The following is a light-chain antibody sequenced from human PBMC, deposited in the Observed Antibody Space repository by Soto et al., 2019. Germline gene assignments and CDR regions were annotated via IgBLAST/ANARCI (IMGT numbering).Light chain of an antibody. CDR3: QQYGGSPRT. Sequence: EIVLTQSPGTLSLSPGERATLSCRASQSVSSSSLAWYQQKRGQAPRLLIHGASNRATGIPDRFSGSGSATDFTLTISRLEPEDFEVYYCQQYGGSPRTFGQGTKVEVK. J-gene: IGKJ1*01. V-gene: IGKV3-20*01. CDR1: QSVSSSS. CDR2: GAS.